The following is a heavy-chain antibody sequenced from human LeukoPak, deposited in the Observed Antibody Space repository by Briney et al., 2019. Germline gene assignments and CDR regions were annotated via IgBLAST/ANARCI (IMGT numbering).Heavy chain of an antibody. CDR3: ARGPRVGAAGFVYYHYIDV. V-gene: IGHV3-7*01. Sequence: GGSLRLSCAASGFTLSSSWMSWVRQAPGKGLEWVANIKQDGSEKYYVDSVKGRFTISRDNSKNTQHLQMNSLRAEDTAVYYCARGPRVGAAGFVYYHYIDVWGKGTTVTVSS. CDR2: IKQDGSEK. CDR1: GFTLSSSW. D-gene: IGHD1-26*01. J-gene: IGHJ6*03.